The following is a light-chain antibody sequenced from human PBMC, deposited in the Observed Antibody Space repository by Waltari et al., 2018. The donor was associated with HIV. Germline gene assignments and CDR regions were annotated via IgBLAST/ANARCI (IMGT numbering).Light chain of an antibody. CDR3: LLSYAGSRPVV. Sequence: QAVVTQEPSLTVSPGGTVTLTCGSSSGPVTSGHHPYWFQQKPGKAPRTLIYDTTHKHAWTPDRFSGSLLGGKAALTLSGAQPEDEADYYCLLSYAGSRPVVFGGGTKLTVV. CDR1: SGPVTSGHH. CDR2: DTT. V-gene: IGLV7-46*01. J-gene: IGLJ2*01.